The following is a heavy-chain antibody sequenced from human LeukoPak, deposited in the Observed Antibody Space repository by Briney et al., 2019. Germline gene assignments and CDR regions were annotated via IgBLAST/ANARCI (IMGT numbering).Heavy chain of an antibody. CDR3: ARPSPSSSWYFDY. V-gene: IGHV4-39*07. Sequence: SETLCLTCTVSGGSISSSSYYWGWIRHPPGKGLEWIWSIYYRGSTYYNPSLKSRVTISVVTATNQFSLKLSSVTAADTVVYYGARPSPSSSWYFDYWGQGTLVTVSS. CDR2: IYYRGST. D-gene: IGHD6-13*01. CDR1: GGSISSSSYY. J-gene: IGHJ4*02.